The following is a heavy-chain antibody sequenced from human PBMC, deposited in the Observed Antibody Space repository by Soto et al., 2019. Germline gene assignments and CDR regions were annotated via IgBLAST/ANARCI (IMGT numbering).Heavy chain of an antibody. CDR2: ISSSSSHI. D-gene: IGHD5-12*01. CDR1: GFTFSSYS. CDR3: ARSRGYDYGMDV. J-gene: IGHJ6*02. V-gene: IGHV3-21*01. Sequence: VGSLRLSCAASGFTFSSYSMNWVRQAPGKGLEWVSSISSSSSHIYYADSVKGRFTISRDNAKNSLYLQMNSLRAEDTAVYYCARSRGYDYGMDVWGQGTTVTVSS.